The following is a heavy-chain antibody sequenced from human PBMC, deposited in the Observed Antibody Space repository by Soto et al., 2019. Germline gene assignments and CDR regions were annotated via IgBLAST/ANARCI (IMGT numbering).Heavy chain of an antibody. J-gene: IGHJ6*02. CDR2: IYYSGET. CDR1: GDSISRYY. V-gene: IGHV4-59*01. D-gene: IGHD3-10*01. CDR3: ARDQGGEFRKGSGMDG. Sequence: QVQLQESGPGLVKPSETLSLTCTVSGDSISRYYWSWIRLSPGKGLEWIGYIYYSGETNYNPSVKRRGPISVDRTKNQFALKLSSVTAADTAVYYCARDQGGEFRKGSGMDGWGQGTTVTVSS.